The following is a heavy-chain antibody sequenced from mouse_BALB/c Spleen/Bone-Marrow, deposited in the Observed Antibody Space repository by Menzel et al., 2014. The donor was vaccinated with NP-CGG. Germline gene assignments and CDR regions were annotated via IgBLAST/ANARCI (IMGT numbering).Heavy chain of an antibody. J-gene: IGHJ2*01. D-gene: IGHD2-14*01. V-gene: IGHV14-3*02. Sequence: EGKLQEAGAELVEPGASVKLSCTASGFNIKDTYMHWVKQRPEQGLEWIGRIDPANGNTKYDPKFQGKATITADTSSNTAYLQLSSLTSEDTAVYYCARYRLGTYFDYWGQGTTLTVSS. CDR3: ARYRLGTYFDY. CDR2: IDPANGNT. CDR1: GFNIKDTY.